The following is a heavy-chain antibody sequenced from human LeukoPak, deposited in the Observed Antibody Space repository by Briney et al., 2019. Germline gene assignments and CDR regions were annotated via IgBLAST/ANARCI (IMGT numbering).Heavy chain of an antibody. CDR2: ICGRGTTK. D-gene: IGHD3-10*01. CDR1: GFTFSSYS. Sequence: QPGGSLRLSCAASGFTFSSYSMNWVRQAPGKGLEWVSYICGRGTTKYYADSVKGRFTISRDSAENSLYLQMNDLRAEDTAVYYCARDLNFYVSWNFVPGLPDYWGQGTLVTVSS. J-gene: IGHJ4*02. CDR3: ARDLNFYVSWNFVPGLPDY. V-gene: IGHV3-48*04.